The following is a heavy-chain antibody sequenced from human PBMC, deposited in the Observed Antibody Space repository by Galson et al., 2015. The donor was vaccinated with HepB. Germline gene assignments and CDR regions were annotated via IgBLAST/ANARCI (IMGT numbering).Heavy chain of an antibody. CDR3: AKGTTVTEYYFDY. J-gene: IGHJ4*02. Sequence: SLRLSCAASGFTFSSYAMSWVRQAPGKGLEWVSAISGSGGSTYYADSVKGRFTISRDNSKNTLYLQMNILRAEDTAVYYCAKGTTVTEYYFDYWGQGTLVTVSS. V-gene: IGHV3-23*01. CDR1: GFTFSSYA. D-gene: IGHD4-17*01. CDR2: ISGSGGST.